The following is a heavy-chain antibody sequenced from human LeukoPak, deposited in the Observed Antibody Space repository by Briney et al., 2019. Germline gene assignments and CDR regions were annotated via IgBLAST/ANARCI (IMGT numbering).Heavy chain of an antibody. D-gene: IGHD3-10*01. V-gene: IGHV1-46*01. Sequence: ASVKVSCKASGYTSTNYYMNWVRQAPGQGLEWMGMINPSGGSTSYAQKFQGRVTMTRDTSTSTVYMELSSLRSEDTAVYYCARDEPDGSGSLQLDYWGQGTLVTVSS. CDR1: GYTSTNYY. CDR3: ARDEPDGSGSLQLDY. J-gene: IGHJ4*02. CDR2: INPSGGST.